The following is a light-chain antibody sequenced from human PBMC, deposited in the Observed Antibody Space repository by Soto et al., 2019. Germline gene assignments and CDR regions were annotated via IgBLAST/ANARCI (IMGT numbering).Light chain of an antibody. CDR1: QTVSSS. J-gene: IGKJ1*01. Sequence: EIVLTQSPATLSLSPGERATLSCRASQTVSSSLAWYQQKPGQAPRLLIYEASNRATGIPARFSGSGSGTDFTLTISRLEPEDSAVYYCQQYGSSPTWTFGQGTKVDIK. CDR2: EAS. V-gene: IGKV3-20*01. CDR3: QQYGSSPTWT.